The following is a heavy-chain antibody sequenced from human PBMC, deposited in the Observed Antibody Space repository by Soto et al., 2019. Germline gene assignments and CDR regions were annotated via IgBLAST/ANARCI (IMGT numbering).Heavy chain of an antibody. J-gene: IGHJ5*02. CDR2: INAGNGNT. V-gene: IGHV1-3*01. CDR1: GYTFTSYA. D-gene: IGHD2-2*01. CDR3: ARGSVRCSSTSCSTNWFDP. Sequence: ASVKVSCKASGYTFTSYAMHWVRQAPGQRLEWMGWINAGNGNTKYSQKFQGRVTITRDTSASTAYMELSSLRSEDTAVYYCARGSVRCSSTSCSTNWFDPWGQGTLVTVSS.